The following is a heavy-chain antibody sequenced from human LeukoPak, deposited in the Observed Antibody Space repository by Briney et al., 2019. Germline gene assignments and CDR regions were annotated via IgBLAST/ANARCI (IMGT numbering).Heavy chain of an antibody. CDR1: GGSISSGDYY. CDR3: ARGRKYYYDSSSYYFDY. V-gene: IGHV4-31*03. CDR2: IYYSGST. Sequence: SETLSLTCTVSGGSISSGDYYWSWIRQHPGKGLEWIGYIYYSGSTYYNPSLKSRVTISVDTSKNQFSLKLSSVTAADTAVYYCARGRKYYYDSSSYYFDYWGQGTLVTVSS. J-gene: IGHJ4*02. D-gene: IGHD3-22*01.